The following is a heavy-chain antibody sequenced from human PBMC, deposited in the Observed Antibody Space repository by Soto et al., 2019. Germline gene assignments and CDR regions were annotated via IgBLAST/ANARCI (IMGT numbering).Heavy chain of an antibody. D-gene: IGHD3-10*01. CDR3: ARKDYYGSGIYYFDY. V-gene: IGHV1-3*01. CDR1: GYTFTSYP. CDR2: INAANGDT. Sequence: ASVKVSCKASGYTFTSYPMHWVRQAPGQGLEWMGWINAANGDTGYSQKFQGRVTLTRDTSASTAYMELSSLRSEDTAFYYCARKDYYGSGIYYFDYWGQGTLVTV. J-gene: IGHJ4*02.